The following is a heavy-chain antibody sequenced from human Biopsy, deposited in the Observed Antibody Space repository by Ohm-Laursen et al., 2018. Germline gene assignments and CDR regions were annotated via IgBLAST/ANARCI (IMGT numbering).Heavy chain of an antibody. J-gene: IGHJ4*02. CDR3: ARATYSSGHKIDS. CDR2: IYSGDST. CDR1: GFAFADYV. Sequence: SLRLSCAASGFAFADYVMYWVRQVPGKGLEWVSVIYSGDSTYYADSVKGRFTISRDESKNTLYLQMNRLRAEDTAVYHCARATYSSGHKIDSWGQGTLVTVSS. V-gene: IGHV3-53*01. D-gene: IGHD6-25*01.